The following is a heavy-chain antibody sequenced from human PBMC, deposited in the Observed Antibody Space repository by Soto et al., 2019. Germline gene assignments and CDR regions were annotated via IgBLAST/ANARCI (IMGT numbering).Heavy chain of an antibody. CDR3: AREWRNYFDS. CDR1: GFAVSDNY. Sequence: EVQVVESGGGLVQPGGSLRLSCAASGFAVSDNYMSWVRQAPGKGLEWVSFIYSDGSTYYADSVKGRFTISRDKSENTVSLQMSSLRVDDTALYYCAREWRNYFDSWGRGTLVTVSS. J-gene: IGHJ4*02. CDR2: IYSDGST. D-gene: IGHD3-3*01. V-gene: IGHV3-66*01.